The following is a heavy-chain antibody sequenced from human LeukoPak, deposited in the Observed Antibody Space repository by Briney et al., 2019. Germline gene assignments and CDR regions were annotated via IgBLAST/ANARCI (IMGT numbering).Heavy chain of an antibody. CDR2: LNWNGGST. CDR3: ARGRVLYSSSWDWNWFDP. J-gene: IGHJ5*02. V-gene: IGHV3-23*01. Sequence: PGGSLRLSCAASGFTFSSYAMSWVRQAPGKGLEWVSGLNWNGGSTRYADSVKGRFTISRDNSKNTLYLQMNSLRAEDTAVYYCARGRVLYSSSWDWNWFDPWGQGTLVTVSS. CDR1: GFTFSSYA. D-gene: IGHD6-13*01.